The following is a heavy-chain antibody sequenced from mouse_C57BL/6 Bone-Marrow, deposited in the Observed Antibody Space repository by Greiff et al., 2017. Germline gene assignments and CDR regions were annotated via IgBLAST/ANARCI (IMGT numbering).Heavy chain of an antibody. CDR1: GYTFTSYT. CDR3: APSTKGYYFDY. D-gene: IGHD2-14*01. J-gene: IGHJ2*01. CDR2: INPSSGYT. V-gene: IGHV1-4*01. Sequence: QVQLQQSGAELARPGASVKMSCKASGYTFTSYTMHWVKQRPGQGLEWIGYINPSSGYTKYNQKFKDKATLTADKSSSTAYMQLSSLTSEDSAVYYCAPSTKGYYFDYWGQGTTLTVSS.